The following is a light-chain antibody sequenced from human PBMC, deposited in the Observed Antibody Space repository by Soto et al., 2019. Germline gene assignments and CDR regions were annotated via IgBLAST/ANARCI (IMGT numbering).Light chain of an antibody. CDR1: SSDVGGYNY. CDR3: CSYAGSYTVV. CDR2: DVS. Sequence: QSVLTQPRSVSGSPGQSVTISCTRTSSDVGGYNYVSWYQQHPGKAPKLMIYDVSKRPSGVPDRFSGSKSGNTASLTISGLQAEDEADYYCCSYAGSYTVVFGGGTKLTV. J-gene: IGLJ2*01. V-gene: IGLV2-11*01.